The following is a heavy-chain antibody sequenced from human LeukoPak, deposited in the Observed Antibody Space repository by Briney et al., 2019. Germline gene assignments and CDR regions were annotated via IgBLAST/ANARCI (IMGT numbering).Heavy chain of an antibody. V-gene: IGHV3-7*01. CDR3: ANVPRSTVSY. J-gene: IGHJ4*02. CDR2: LNEDGSVK. D-gene: IGHD2-2*01. Sequence: GGSLRLSCAASGFTFSAYWMRWVRQAPGKGLEWVAELNEDGSVKYYVDSVKGRFTISRDNAKSLLFLQMYNLRTEDTGVYFCANVPRSTVSYWGRGTLVTVSS. CDR1: GFTFSAYW.